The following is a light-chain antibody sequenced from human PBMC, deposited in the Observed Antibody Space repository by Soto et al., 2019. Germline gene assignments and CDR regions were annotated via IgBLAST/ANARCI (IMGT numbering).Light chain of an antibody. CDR2: EVS. V-gene: IGLV2-8*01. CDR3: SSYAGSDILV. Sequence: QSALTQPPSASGSPGQSVTISCTGTSSDVGAYNYVSWYQQYPGKAPKLMIYEVSKRPSGVPVRFSGSKSGKTASLTVSGLEPEEEADYYCSSYAGSDILVFGGGPKLTVL. J-gene: IGLJ3*02. CDR1: SSDVGAYNY.